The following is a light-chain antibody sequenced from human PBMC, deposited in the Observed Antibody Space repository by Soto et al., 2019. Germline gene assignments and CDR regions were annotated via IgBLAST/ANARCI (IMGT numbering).Light chain of an antibody. V-gene: IGKV3-15*01. CDR2: GAS. Sequence: EIVMTHSPATLSVSPGEGATLSCRASQSVRTNLAWYQQKPGQAPRLLMYGASTRATGIPARFSGSGSGTEFTLTISSLQSEDCAVYYCQQYNNWPHISVGQGTRLEIK. CDR1: QSVRTN. CDR3: QQYNNWPHIS. J-gene: IGKJ5*01.